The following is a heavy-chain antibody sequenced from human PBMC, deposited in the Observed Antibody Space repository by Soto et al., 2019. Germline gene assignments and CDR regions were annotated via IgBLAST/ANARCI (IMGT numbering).Heavy chain of an antibody. CDR2: IDWDDDK. Sequence: TLSLTCTVSGGSISSGGYYWSWIRQHPGKGLEWLALIDWDDDKYYSTSLKTRLTISKDTSRNRVVLTMTNMDPVDTATYFCARISHGDFLFDYWGQGALVTSPQ. J-gene: IGHJ4*02. CDR3: ARISHGDFLFDY. V-gene: IGHV2-70*01. CDR1: GGSISSGGYY. D-gene: IGHD4-17*01.